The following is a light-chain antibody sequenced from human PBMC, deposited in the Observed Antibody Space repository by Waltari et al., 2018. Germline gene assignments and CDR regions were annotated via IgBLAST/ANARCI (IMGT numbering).Light chain of an antibody. J-gene: IGLJ3*02. CDR3: AAWLESLSGWV. Sequence: QSVLTQAPSASGTLGQAVTISFFGSRSNIGNSYVYWYQHLPGTAPKLLIYWNHQRPSGIPDRFSASKSDTSASLIITGLRSEDEADYFCAAWLESLSGWVFGGGTKLTVL. V-gene: IGLV1-47*01. CDR1: RSNIGNSY. CDR2: WNH.